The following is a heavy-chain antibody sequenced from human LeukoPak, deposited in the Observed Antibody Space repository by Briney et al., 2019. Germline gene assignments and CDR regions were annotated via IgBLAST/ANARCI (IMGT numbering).Heavy chain of an antibody. CDR2: INHSGST. D-gene: IGHD3-10*01. J-gene: IGHJ4*02. Sequence: KASETLSLTCAVYGGSSSGYYWSWIRQPPGKGLEWIGEINHSGSTNQNPSLKSRVTISIDTSKNQFSLKLSSVTAADTAVYYCARGCGSGSYFVYWGQGTLVTVSS. CDR1: GGSSSGYY. CDR3: ARGCGSGSYFVY. V-gene: IGHV4-34*01.